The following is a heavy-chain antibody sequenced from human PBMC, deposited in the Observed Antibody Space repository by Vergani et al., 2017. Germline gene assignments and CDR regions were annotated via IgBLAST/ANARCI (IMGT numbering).Heavy chain of an antibody. Sequence: EVQLLESGGGLVQPGGSLRLSCEASGFSFPGYAMSWVRQAPGKGLEWVSSVSGSSATTYYADAVKGRFIISRDNSKNTLYLQMNSLRADDTAVYYCTKGSCGYPGYFFDYWGQGTLGTVSS. V-gene: IGHV3-23*01. J-gene: IGHJ4*02. CDR3: TKGSCGYPGYFFDY. CDR1: GFSFPGYA. D-gene: IGHD2-15*01. CDR2: VSGSSATT.